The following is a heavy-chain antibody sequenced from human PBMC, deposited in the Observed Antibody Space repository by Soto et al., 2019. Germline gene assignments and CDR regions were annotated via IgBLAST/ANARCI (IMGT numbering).Heavy chain of an antibody. CDR2: IIPIFGTA. Sequence: QVQLVQSGAEVKKPGSSVKVSCKASGGTFSSYAISWARQAPGQGLEWMGGIIPIFGTADYAPKLQGRVTIPADDSTCTAYMELSSLRSEDTAVYYCATPEMGNYYYGMDVWGQGTKVTVSS. CDR1: GGTFSSYA. CDR3: ATPEMGNYYYGMDV. V-gene: IGHV1-69*12. D-gene: IGHD7-27*01. J-gene: IGHJ6*02.